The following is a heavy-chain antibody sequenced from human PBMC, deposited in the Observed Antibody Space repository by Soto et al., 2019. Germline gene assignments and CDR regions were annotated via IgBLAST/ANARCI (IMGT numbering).Heavy chain of an antibody. D-gene: IGHD3-22*01. J-gene: IGHJ4*02. V-gene: IGHV1-18*01. Sequence: ASVKVSCKASGYTFTSYGISWVRQAPGQGLEWMGWISAYNGNTNYAQKLQGRVTMTTDTSTSTAYMELRSLRSEDTAVYYCARDLLTSYYYDSSGYYHFDYWGQGTLVTVSS. CDR3: ARDLLTSYYYDSSGYYHFDY. CDR1: GYTFTSYG. CDR2: ISAYNGNT.